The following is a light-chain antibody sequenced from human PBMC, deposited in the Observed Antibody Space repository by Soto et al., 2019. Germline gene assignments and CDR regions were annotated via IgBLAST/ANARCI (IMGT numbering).Light chain of an antibody. Sequence: VLTQSPGTLSLSPGERATLSRRASQNIRGNELAWYQQKPGQAPRLLIYRGSSRATGIPDRFSGRGSGTDFTLTISRLEPEDFAVYYCQDYGTSAPWTFGQGTTVEIK. V-gene: IGKV3-20*01. CDR1: QNIRGNE. J-gene: IGKJ1*01. CDR3: QDYGTSAPWT. CDR2: RGS.